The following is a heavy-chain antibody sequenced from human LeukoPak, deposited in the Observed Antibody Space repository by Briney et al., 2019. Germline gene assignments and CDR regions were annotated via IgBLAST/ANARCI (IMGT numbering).Heavy chain of an antibody. V-gene: IGHV4-59*01. CDR2: IYSTGIT. D-gene: IGHD3-22*01. Sequence: SESLSLTCTVSGGSISGYYWSWIRQPPGKGLELIGYIYSTGITDYNPSLTSRVTISVDTSNNQFSLKLSSVTAADTAVYYCARFIGSSGYYDYWGHGTLVTVSS. CDR1: GGSISGYY. J-gene: IGHJ4*01. CDR3: ARFIGSSGYYDY.